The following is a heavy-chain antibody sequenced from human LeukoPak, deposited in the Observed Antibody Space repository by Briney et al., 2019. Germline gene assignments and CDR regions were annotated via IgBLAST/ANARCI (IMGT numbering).Heavy chain of an antibody. V-gene: IGHV4-59*01. D-gene: IGHD6-6*01. J-gene: IGHJ4*02. CDR1: GGSISNYY. Sequence: SETLSLTCTVSGGSISNYYWSWIRQPPGKGLEYIGFVYHSGSTNYNPSLKSRVTMSVDKSKNQCSLRLTSVTAAGTAIYFCARSTQASSTSFDYWGQGTLVTVSS. CDR2: VYHSGST. CDR3: ARSTQASSTSFDY.